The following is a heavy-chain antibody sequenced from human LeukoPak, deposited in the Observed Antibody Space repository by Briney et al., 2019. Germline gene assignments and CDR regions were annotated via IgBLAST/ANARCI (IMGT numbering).Heavy chain of an antibody. J-gene: IGHJ3*02. V-gene: IGHV1-69*13. CDR2: IIPIFGTA. Sequence: SVRVSCKASGGTFSSYAISWVRQAPGQGLEWMGGIIPIFGTANYAQKFQGRVTITADESTSTAYMELSSLRSEDTAVYYCASPSRGYCSGGSCSHAFDIWGQGTMVTVSS. CDR3: ASPSRGYCSGGSCSHAFDI. D-gene: IGHD2-15*01. CDR1: GGTFSSYA.